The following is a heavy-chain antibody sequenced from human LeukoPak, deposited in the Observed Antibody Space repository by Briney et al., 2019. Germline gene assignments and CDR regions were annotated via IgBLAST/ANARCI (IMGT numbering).Heavy chain of an antibody. CDR2: IYHSGST. D-gene: IGHD3-10*01. V-gene: IGHV4-38-2*01. CDR1: SYSISSGNY. Sequence: SETLSLTCAGSSYSISSGNYWGWIRQPPGKGLERIGSIYHSGSTYYNPSVKSRVTTSVATTKHQFSLKLSAVTAADTAVYYCARVHYYGSGSYYNDYYFDYWGQGTLVTVSS. CDR3: ARVHYYGSGSYYNDYYFDY. J-gene: IGHJ4*02.